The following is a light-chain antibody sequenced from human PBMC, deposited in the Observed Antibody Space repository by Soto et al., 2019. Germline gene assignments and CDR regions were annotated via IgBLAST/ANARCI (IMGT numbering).Light chain of an antibody. CDR1: QNINNY. CDR3: QQSFNTPHT. V-gene: IGKV1-39*01. Sequence: DIQMTQSPSSLSASVGDRVTITCRASQNINNYLIWYQQKPGKAPKLLIYAASSLQGGVPSRFSGSGSWTDFTLTISSLQPEDFATYYCQQSFNTPHTFGQGTKVEIK. CDR2: AAS. J-gene: IGKJ1*01.